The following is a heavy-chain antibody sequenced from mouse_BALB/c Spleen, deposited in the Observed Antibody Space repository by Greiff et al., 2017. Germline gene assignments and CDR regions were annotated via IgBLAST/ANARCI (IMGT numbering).Heavy chain of an antibody. Sequence: DVMLVESGGGLVQPGGSRKLSCAASGFTFSSFGMHWVRQAPEKGLEWVAYISSGSSTIYYADTVKGRFTISRDNPKNTLFLQMTSLRSEDTAMYYCARFPESAMDYWGQGTSVTVSS. CDR1: GFTFSSFG. CDR3: ARFPESAMDY. J-gene: IGHJ4*01. V-gene: IGHV5-17*02. CDR2: ISSGSSTI.